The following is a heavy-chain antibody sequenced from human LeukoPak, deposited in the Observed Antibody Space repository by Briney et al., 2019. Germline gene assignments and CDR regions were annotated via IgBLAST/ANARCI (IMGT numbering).Heavy chain of an antibody. CDR1: GGSISSSSYY. Sequence: PSETLSLTCTVSGGSISSSSYYWSWIRQPPGKGLEWIGEINHSGSTNYNLSLKSRVTISVDTSKNQFSLKLSSVTAADTAVYYCASPRRIAAAGGSGWYARYYYMDVWGKGTTVTISS. J-gene: IGHJ6*03. CDR2: INHSGST. D-gene: IGHD6-13*01. CDR3: ASPRRIAAAGGSGWYARYYYMDV. V-gene: IGHV4-39*07.